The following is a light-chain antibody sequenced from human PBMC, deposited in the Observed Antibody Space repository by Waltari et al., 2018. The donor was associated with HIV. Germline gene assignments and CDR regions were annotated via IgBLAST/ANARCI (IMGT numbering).Light chain of an antibody. CDR2: RNN. CDR1: SNNVGNQG. V-gene: IGLV10-54*01. CDR3: SAWDSSLSALV. J-gene: IGLJ2*01. Sequence: QAGLTQPPSVSKGLRQTATLTCTGNSNNVGNQGAAWLQQHQGHPPKLLSYRNNNLPSGISERLSASRSGNTASLTITGLQPEDEADYYCSAWDSSLSALVFGGGTKLTVL.